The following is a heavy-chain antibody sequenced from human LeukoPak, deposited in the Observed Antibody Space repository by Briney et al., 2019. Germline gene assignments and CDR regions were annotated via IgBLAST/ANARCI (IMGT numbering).Heavy chain of an antibody. J-gene: IGHJ5*02. D-gene: IGHD2-15*01. V-gene: IGHV3-23*01. Sequence: GGSLRLSCAASGFTFSSYDMSWVRQAPGKGPEWVSGISGSGGTTYYADSVKGRFTISRDNSKNTLYLQMNSLRADDTAVYYCAKDNFSVAVVADRLKWFDPWGQGTLVTVSS. CDR3: AKDNFSVAVVADRLKWFDP. CDR1: GFTFSSYD. CDR2: ISGSGGTT.